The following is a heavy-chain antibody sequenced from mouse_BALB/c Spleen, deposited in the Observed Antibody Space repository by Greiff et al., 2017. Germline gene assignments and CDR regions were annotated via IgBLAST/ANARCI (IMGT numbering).Heavy chain of an antibody. D-gene: IGHD1-1*01. CDR3: ARGTTVVAPCAY. V-gene: IGHV1S29*02. CDR1: GYTFTDYN. Sequence: EVQLQESGPELVKPGASVKISCKASGYTFTDYNMHWVKQSHGKSLEWIGYIYPYNGGTGYNQKFKSKATLTVDNSSSTAYMELRSLTSEDSAVYYCARGTTVVAPCAYWGQGTLVTVSA. J-gene: IGHJ3*01. CDR2: IYPYNGGT.